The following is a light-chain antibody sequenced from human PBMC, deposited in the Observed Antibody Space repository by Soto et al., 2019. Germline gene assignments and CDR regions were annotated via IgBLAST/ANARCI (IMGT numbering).Light chain of an antibody. J-gene: IGLJ1*01. CDR2: DVS. CDR3: SSYTSSSTYV. CDR1: SSDVGGYNY. Sequence: QSVLTQPAFVSGSPGQSITISCTGTSSDVGGYNYVSWYQQHPGKAPKLMIYDVSNRPSGVSNRFSGSKSGNTASLTISGLQAEDEADYYCSSYTSSSTYVFGTGTKVT. V-gene: IGLV2-14*01.